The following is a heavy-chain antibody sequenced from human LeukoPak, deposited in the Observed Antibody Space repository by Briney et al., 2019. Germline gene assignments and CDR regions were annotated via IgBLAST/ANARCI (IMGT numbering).Heavy chain of an antibody. CDR2: ISGSGTDI. J-gene: IGHJ4*02. CDR1: GFTFSDPY. V-gene: IGHV3-11*04. Sequence: PGGSLRLSCEASGFTFSDPYMSWIRQAPGKGLECLSYISGSGTDINYADSVRGRFTISRDNANNLLYLQMNDLRAEDTAVYYCARTARHLDYWGQGTLVTVSS. CDR3: ARTARHLDY. D-gene: IGHD5-18*01.